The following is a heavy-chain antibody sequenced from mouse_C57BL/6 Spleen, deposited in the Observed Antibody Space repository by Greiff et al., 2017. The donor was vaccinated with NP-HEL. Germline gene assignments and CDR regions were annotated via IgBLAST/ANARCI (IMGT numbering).Heavy chain of an antibody. CDR1: GYAFTNYL. D-gene: IGHD2-4*01. CDR2: INPGSGGT. CDR3: ARGPYYDYDEGFAY. Sequence: VHLVESGAELVRPGTSVKVSCKASGYAFTNYLIEWVKQRPGQGLEWIGVINPGSGGTNYNEKFKGKATLTADKSSSTAYMQLSSLTSEDSAVYFCARGPYYDYDEGFAYWGQGTLVTVSA. J-gene: IGHJ3*01. V-gene: IGHV1-54*01.